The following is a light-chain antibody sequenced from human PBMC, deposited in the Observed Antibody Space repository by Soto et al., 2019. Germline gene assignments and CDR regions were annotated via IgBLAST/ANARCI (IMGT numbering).Light chain of an antibody. J-gene: IGKJ5*01. CDR3: QQYNDWPLIT. CDR2: GAS. CDR1: QSVTRN. V-gene: IGKV3-15*01. Sequence: EIVLTQYAATLSLSPGERATLSCRASQSVTRNLAWYQQKPGQAPRLLIFGASTRASGIPARFSGSGSGTEFTLTISSLQSEDFAVYYCQQYNDWPLITFCQGTRLEIK.